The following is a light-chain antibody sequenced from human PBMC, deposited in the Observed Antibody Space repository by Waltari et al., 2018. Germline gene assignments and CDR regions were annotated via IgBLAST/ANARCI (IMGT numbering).Light chain of an antibody. CDR1: SSYVGGYDY. Sequence: QSALTQPRSVSGSPGQSVTISCTGTSSYVGGYDYVSWYQQHPGEAPKLILYDVSKWPSGVPDRFSGSKSGNTASLTISGLQAEDEADYYCCSYAGSYTFVFGSATQVSVL. CDR3: CSYAGSYTFV. V-gene: IGLV2-11*01. CDR2: DVS. J-gene: IGLJ1*01.